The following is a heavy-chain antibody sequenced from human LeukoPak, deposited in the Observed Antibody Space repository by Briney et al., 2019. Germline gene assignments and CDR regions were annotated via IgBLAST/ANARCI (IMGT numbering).Heavy chain of an antibody. J-gene: IGHJ3*02. V-gene: IGHV3-74*01. CDR2: INSDGRSI. D-gene: IGHD2-15*01. CDR3: ASGGRVGDIFDI. Sequence: GGSLRLSCAASGFTFSTNWMYWVLQAPGKGLVWVSRINSDGRSIGYADSVKGRFTISRDNAYNTLYLQMNSLRAEDTALYYCASGGRVGDIFDIWGQGTMVRVSS. CDR1: GFTFSTNW.